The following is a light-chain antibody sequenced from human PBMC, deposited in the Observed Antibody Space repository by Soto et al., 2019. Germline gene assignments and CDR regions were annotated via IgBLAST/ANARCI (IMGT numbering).Light chain of an antibody. CDR3: QQRSTWPL. J-gene: IGKJ5*01. CDR2: DTS. Sequence: EIVLTQSPATLSLSPGERATLSCRASQSVSSYLAWCQPKPGKAPRLVIYDTSKRATGIPARLSGSGSGTDFTLTIRNLEPEDLAVYYCQQRSTWPLFGQGTRLEIK. CDR1: QSVSSY. V-gene: IGKV3-11*01.